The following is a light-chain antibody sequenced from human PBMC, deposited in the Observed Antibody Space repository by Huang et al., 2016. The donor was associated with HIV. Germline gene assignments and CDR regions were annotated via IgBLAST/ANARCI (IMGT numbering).Light chain of an antibody. CDR2: GAS. J-gene: IGKJ2*01. CDR3: QQYNKWPPYT. V-gene: IGKV3-15*01. Sequence: VMTQSPATLSVSPGERATLSCRASESSLRNLAWYQQRPGQPPRLLIYGASVRLSGIPHAFRGSRSGAEFSLTISSLQSEDFAVYYCQQYNKWPPYTYGQGTKLEIK. CDR1: ESSLRN.